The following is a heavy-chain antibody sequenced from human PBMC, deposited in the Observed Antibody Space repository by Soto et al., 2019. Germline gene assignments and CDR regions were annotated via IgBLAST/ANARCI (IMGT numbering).Heavy chain of an antibody. V-gene: IGHV1-18*01. J-gene: IGHJ6*03. Sequence: QVQLVQSGAEVKKPGASVKVSCKASGYTFTSYGISWVRQAPGQGLERMGWISAYNGNTNYAQKLQGRVTMTTDTSTSTAYMELRSLRSDDTAVYYCARVTTVTTNYYYYYMDVWGKGTTVTVSS. CDR1: GYTFTSYG. D-gene: IGHD4-4*01. CDR3: ARVTTVTTNYYYYYMDV. CDR2: ISAYNGNT.